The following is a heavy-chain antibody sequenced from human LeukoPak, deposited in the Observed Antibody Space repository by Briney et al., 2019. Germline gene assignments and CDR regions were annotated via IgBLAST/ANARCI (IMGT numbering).Heavy chain of an antibody. J-gene: IGHJ3*02. Sequence: GALVKVSCKASGYTFTSYGLSWVRQAPGQGLEWMGWISAYNGNTNYAQKLQGRVTMTTDTSTSTAYMELRSLRSDDTAVYYCAREAPSLEDAFDIWGQGTMVTVSS. D-gene: IGHD3-3*01. CDR1: GYTFTSYG. V-gene: IGHV1-18*01. CDR2: ISAYNGNT. CDR3: AREAPSLEDAFDI.